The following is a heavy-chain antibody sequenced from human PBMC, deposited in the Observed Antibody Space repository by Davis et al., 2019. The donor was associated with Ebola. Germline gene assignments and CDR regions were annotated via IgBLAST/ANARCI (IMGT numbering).Heavy chain of an antibody. D-gene: IGHD5-24*01. CDR3: ARVPIGWLQIDY. CDR1: RGTFSSYA. CDR2: IIPIFGTA. J-gene: IGHJ4*02. V-gene: IGHV1-69*13. Sequence: SVKVSCKASRGTFSSYAISWVRQAPGQGLEWMGGIIPIFGTANYAHKFQGRVTITADESTSTAYMELSSLRSEDTPVYYCARVPIGWLQIDYWGQGTLVTVSS.